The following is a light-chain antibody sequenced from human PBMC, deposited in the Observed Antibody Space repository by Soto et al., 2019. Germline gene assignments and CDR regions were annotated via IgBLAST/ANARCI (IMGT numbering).Light chain of an antibody. J-gene: IGLJ1*01. Sequence: QSVLTQPASVSGSPGQSIIISCTGTSNDVGAYDFVSWYQQHPDKAPKLMIYEVRNRPSGVSNRFSGSKSVNTATLTISGLQAEDEADYYCSSYTTSSTRVFGTGTKVTVL. CDR2: EVR. CDR1: SNDVGAYDF. CDR3: SSYTTSSTRV. V-gene: IGLV2-14*03.